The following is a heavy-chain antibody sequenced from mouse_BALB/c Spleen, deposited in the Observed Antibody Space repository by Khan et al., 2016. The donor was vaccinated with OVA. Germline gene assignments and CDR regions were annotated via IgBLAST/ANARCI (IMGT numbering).Heavy chain of an antibody. Sequence: VQGVESGPGLVAPSQSLTISCTVSGFSLTSYGVHWVRQPPGKGLEWLGVIWAGGSTDYNSALMSRLSISNDNSKSQSFLKMNNLQTGDTAMYYCARLEDIWGQGTTLTVSS. J-gene: IGHJ2*01. V-gene: IGHV2-9*02. CDR3: ARLEDI. CDR2: IWAGGST. CDR1: GFSLTSYG. D-gene: IGHD1-3*01.